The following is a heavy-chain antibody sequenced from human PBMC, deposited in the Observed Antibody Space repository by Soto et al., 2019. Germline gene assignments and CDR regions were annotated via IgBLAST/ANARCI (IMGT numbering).Heavy chain of an antibody. CDR2: IYYSGST. CDR1: GGSISSGGYY. D-gene: IGHD2-2*01. Sequence: QVQLQESGPGLVKPSQTLSLTCTVSGGSISSGGYYWSWIRQHPGKGLEWIGYIYYSGSTYYNPSLKSRVTISVDTSKNQFSLKLSSVTAADTAVYYCARDALGYCISTSCRGGMDVWGQGTTVTVSS. V-gene: IGHV4-31*03. CDR3: ARDALGYCISTSCRGGMDV. J-gene: IGHJ6*02.